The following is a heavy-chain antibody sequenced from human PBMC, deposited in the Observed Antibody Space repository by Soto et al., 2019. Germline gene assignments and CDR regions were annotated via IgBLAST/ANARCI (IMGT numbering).Heavy chain of an antibody. Sequence: SETLSLTCTVSGGSISSGDYYWSWIRQPPGKGLEWIGYIYYSGSTYYNPSLKSRVTISVDTSKNQFSLKLSSVTAADTAVYYCAREAPGVGRFYFDYWGQGTLVTVSS. J-gene: IGHJ4*02. CDR3: AREAPGVGRFYFDY. CDR2: IYYSGST. V-gene: IGHV4-30-4*01. D-gene: IGHD3-10*01. CDR1: GGSISSGDYY.